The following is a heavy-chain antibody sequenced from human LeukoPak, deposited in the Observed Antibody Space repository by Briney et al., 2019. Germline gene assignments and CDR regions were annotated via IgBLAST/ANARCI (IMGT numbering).Heavy chain of an antibody. CDR1: GYTFTSYD. CDR2: MNPNSGNT. CDR3: ATAAIPKGLGMAYYFDY. V-gene: IGHV1-8*02. J-gene: IGHJ4*02. Sequence: GASVKVSCKASGYTFTSYDINWVRQATGQGLEWMGWMNPNSGNTGYAQKFQGRVTMTEDTSTDTAYMELSSLRSEDTAVYYCATAAIPKGLGMAYYFDYWGQGTLVTVSS. D-gene: IGHD5-24*01.